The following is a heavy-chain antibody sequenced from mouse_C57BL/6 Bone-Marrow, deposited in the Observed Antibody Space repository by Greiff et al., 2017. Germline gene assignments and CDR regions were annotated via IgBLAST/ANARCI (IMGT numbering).Heavy chain of an antibody. J-gene: IGHJ4*01. D-gene: IGHD1-1*01. CDR1: GYTFTSYW. Sequence: VQLQQPGAELVMPGASVKLSCKASGYTFTSYWMHWVKQRPGQGLEWIGEIDPSDSYTNYNQKFKGKSTLTVDKSSSTAYMQLSSLTSEGSAVYYCAREEFITTVVAPYYYAMDYWGQGTSVTVSS. CDR3: AREEFITTVVAPYYYAMDY. CDR2: IDPSDSYT. V-gene: IGHV1-69*01.